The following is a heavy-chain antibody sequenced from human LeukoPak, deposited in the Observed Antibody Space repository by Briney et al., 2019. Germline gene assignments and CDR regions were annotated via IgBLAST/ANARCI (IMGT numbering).Heavy chain of an antibody. V-gene: IGHV1-46*01. CDR3: ARSSFLWYFDS. D-gene: IGHD3-16*01. Sequence: ASVKVSCKASGYTFTNYYIHCMRQAPGQGLEWMGVILPGGGSTSYAQKFQGRVTMTRDMSTNTVYMVLSSLRSEDTAVYYCARSSFLWYFDSWGQGTLVTVSS. CDR1: GYTFTNYY. J-gene: IGHJ4*02. CDR2: ILPGGGST.